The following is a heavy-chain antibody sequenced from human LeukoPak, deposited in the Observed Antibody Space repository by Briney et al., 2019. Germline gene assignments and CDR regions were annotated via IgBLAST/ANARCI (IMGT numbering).Heavy chain of an antibody. CDR2: INTNTGNP. V-gene: IGHV7-4-1*02. D-gene: IGHD6-19*01. J-gene: IGHJ4*02. CDR1: GYIFTSYA. CDR3: ARYRRPVIAVARSDSFDY. Sequence: ASVKVSCKASGYIFTSYAMNWVRQAPGQGLEWMGWINTNTGNPTYAQGFTGRFVFSLDTSVSTAYLQISSLKAEDTAVYYCARYRRPVIAVARSDSFDYWGQGTLVTVSS.